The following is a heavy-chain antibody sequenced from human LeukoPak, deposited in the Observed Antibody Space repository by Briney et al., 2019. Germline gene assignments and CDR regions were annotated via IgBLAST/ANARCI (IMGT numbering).Heavy chain of an antibody. V-gene: IGHV4-39*01. D-gene: IGHD6-13*01. Sequence: PSETLSLTCTVSGGSISSSSYYWGWIRQPPGKGLEWIGSIYYSGSTYYNPSLKSRVTISVDTSKNQFSLKLSSVTAADTAVYYCARHEISIAAAGLAFDYWGQGTLVTVSS. CDR1: GGSISSSSYY. J-gene: IGHJ4*02. CDR3: ARHEISIAAAGLAFDY. CDR2: IYYSGST.